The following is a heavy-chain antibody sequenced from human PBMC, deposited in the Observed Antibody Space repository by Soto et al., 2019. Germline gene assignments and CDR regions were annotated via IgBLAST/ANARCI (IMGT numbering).Heavy chain of an antibody. V-gene: IGHV3-23*01. CDR2: VTGSGSQI. D-gene: IGHD5-18*01. CDR1: GFTISTYA. CDR3: AKDAVYRDGFWLTDS. Sequence: PGGSLRLSCAASGFTISTYAMTWVRQAPGKGLECVSGVTGSGSQIYYADSVKARFTISKDNSKNTLYLQMSSLREEDTALYYCAKDAVYRDGFWLTDSWGQGTLVTVSS. J-gene: IGHJ5*02.